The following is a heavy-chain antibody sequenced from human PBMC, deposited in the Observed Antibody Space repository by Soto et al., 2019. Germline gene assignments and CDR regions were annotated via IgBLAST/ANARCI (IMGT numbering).Heavy chain of an antibody. CDR1: GGSISSGGVY. D-gene: IGHD4-17*01. J-gene: IGHJ4*02. CDR3: ASEGDYSYFDY. Sequence: PSETLSLTCTVSGGSISSGGVYWSWIRQPPGKGLEYVGYIHYSGSTYYSPPLKSRLTMSVDTSKNQFSLTLSSVTAADTAVYYCASEGDYSYFDYWGQGTLVTVSS. V-gene: IGHV4-30-4*01. CDR2: IHYSGST.